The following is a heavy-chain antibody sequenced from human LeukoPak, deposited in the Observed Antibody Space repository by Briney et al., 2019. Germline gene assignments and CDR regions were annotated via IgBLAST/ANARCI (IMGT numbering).Heavy chain of an antibody. CDR1: GFAFISFA. V-gene: IGHV3-30-3*01. Sequence: PGGSLRLSCATSGFAFISFAMHWVRQAPGKGLEWVAVISYDGSNICYADSVKGRFTISRDNSRNTLYLQMSSLRVEDTAVYYCASSRSGWIYFDYWGQGTLVTVSS. CDR3: ASSRSGWIYFDY. D-gene: IGHD6-19*01. CDR2: ISYDGSNI. J-gene: IGHJ4*02.